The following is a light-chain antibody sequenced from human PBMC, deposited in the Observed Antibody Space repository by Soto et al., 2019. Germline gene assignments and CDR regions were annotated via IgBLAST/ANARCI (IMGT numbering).Light chain of an antibody. Sequence: QSVLTRPPSASGTPGQRVTISCSGSSSNIGSNTVNWYQQLPGTAPKLLIYSSNQRPSGVPDRFSGSKSGTSASLAISGLQSEDEADYYCAAWDNSLNGQGVFGGGTKLTVL. CDR1: SSNIGSNT. V-gene: IGLV1-44*01. CDR2: SSN. CDR3: AAWDNSLNGQGV. J-gene: IGLJ2*01.